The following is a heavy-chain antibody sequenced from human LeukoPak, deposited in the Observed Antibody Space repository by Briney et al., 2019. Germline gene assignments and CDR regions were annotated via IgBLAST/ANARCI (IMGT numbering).Heavy chain of an antibody. J-gene: IGHJ4*02. CDR2: ISGSGSST. D-gene: IGHD5-18*01. CDR1: GFTFSSYG. CDR3: AKNYGRGYSYGYDY. Sequence: GGTLRLSCAASGFTFSSYGMSWVRQAPGKGLEWVSAISGSGSSTYYADSVKGRFTISRDNSKNTLYLQMNSLRAEDTAVYYCAKNYGRGYSYGYDYWGQGTLVTVSS. V-gene: IGHV3-23*01.